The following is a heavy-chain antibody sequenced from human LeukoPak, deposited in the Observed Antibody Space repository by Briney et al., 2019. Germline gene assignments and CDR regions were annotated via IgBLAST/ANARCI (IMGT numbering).Heavy chain of an antibody. CDR1: GGTFSSYA. V-gene: IGHV1-69*13. CDR2: IIPIFGTA. D-gene: IGHD3-22*01. CDR3: AREGPDSSGPTPHY. J-gene: IGHJ4*02. Sequence: SVKVSCKASGGTFSSYAISWVRQAPGQGLEWMGGIIPIFGTANYAQKFQGRVTITADESTGTAYMELSSLRSEDTAVYYCAREGPDSSGPTPHYCGQGTLVTVSS.